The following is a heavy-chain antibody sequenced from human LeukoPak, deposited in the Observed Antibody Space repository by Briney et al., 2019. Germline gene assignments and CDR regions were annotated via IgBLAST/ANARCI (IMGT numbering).Heavy chain of an antibody. V-gene: IGHV4-59*01. Sequence: SETLSLTCTVSGGSISSYYGSWIRQPPGKGLEWIGYIYYSGSTNYNPSLKSRVTISVDTSKNQFSLKLSSVTAADTAVYYCARDRGYSSGWVTGWYFDLWGRGTLVTVSS. D-gene: IGHD6-19*01. CDR2: IYYSGST. CDR3: ARDRGYSSGWVTGWYFDL. CDR1: GGSISSYY. J-gene: IGHJ2*01.